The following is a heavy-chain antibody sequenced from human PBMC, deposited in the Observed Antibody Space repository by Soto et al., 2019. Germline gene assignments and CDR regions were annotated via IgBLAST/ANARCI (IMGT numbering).Heavy chain of an antibody. Sequence: QVQLVESGGGVVQPGRSLRLSCAASGFTFSSYAMHWVRQAPGKGLEWVAVISYDGSNKYYADSVKGRFTISRDNSKNTLYLQMNSLRAEDTAVYYCARDRLVWGTNSSGWTDYWGQGTLVTVSS. V-gene: IGHV3-30-3*01. D-gene: IGHD6-19*01. CDR1: GFTFSSYA. CDR2: ISYDGSNK. J-gene: IGHJ4*02. CDR3: ARDRLVWGTNSSGWTDY.